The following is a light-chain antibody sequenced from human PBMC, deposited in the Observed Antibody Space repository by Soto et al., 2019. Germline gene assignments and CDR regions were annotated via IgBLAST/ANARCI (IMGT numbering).Light chain of an antibody. CDR1: QTVSSN. CDR3: QQYHDWPPEVT. V-gene: IGKV3D-15*01. J-gene: IGKJ4*01. CDR2: GVS. Sequence: EIVLTQAPTTLSVSPGERATLSCRASQTVSSNLAWYPQKPGQPPRLLMSGVSTRATGIPARFSGSGSGTEFTLTISSLQSEDFAVYYCQQYHDWPPEVTFGGGTKVEIK.